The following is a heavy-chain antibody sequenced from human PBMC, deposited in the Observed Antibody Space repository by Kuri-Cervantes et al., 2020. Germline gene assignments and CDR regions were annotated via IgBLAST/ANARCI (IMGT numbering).Heavy chain of an antibody. CDR1: GFSFSDYN. J-gene: IGHJ6*02. CDR3: ARLSPGDHYYGMDV. Sequence: GESLKISCAASGFSFSDYNMNRVRQAPGRGLEWVSSISGGSSYIYYADSVKGRFTISRDNAKNSLYLQMNSLRAEDTAVYYCARLSPGDHYYGMDVWGQGTTVTVSS. V-gene: IGHV3-21*01. D-gene: IGHD2-21*02. CDR2: ISGGSSYI.